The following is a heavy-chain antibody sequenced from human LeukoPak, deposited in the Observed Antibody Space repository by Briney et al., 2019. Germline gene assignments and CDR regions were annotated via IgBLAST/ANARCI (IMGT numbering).Heavy chain of an antibody. CDR2: IYISGST. D-gene: IGHD3-22*01. CDR1: GGSISSYY. V-gene: IGHV4-4*09. CDR3: ARHRGYERIGYYFLDAFDL. Sequence: SETLSLTCTVSGGSISSYYWSWIRQPPGKGLEWIGYIYISGSTDYNPSLKSRVTISLDTSRNLFSLKLSSLTAADTAVYYCARHRGYERIGYYFLDAFDLWGQGTMVTVSS. J-gene: IGHJ3*01.